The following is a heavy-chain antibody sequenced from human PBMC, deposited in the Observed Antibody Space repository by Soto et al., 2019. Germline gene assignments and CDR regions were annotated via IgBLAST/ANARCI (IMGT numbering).Heavy chain of an antibody. J-gene: IGHJ6*02. CDR2: IYPGDSDT. CDR1: GYSFTSYW. Sequence: GESLKISCKGSGYSFTSYWIGWVRQMPGKGLEWMGIIYPGDSDTRYSPSFQGQVTISADKSISTAYLQWSSPKASDTAMYYCARIVVVPAAVEGEYYYYGMDVWGQGTTVTV. V-gene: IGHV5-51*01. D-gene: IGHD2-2*01. CDR3: ARIVVVPAAVEGEYYYYGMDV.